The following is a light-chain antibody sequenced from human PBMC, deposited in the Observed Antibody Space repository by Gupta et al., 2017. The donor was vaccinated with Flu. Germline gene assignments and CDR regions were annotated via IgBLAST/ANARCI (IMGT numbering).Light chain of an antibody. CDR1: EGIIVSNY. CDR2: EDS. CDR3: HSCDNGYPV. V-gene: IGLV6-57*03. J-gene: IGLJ2*01. Sequence: FVLTPPHSVSESLGKTVTISCPRSEGIIVSNYVQWFQQRPGSAPTPIIYEDSQRPSGVPDRFTGSNDESSNSASLTISGLRPDDEAYYRCHSCDNGYPVFGGGTKLTVL.